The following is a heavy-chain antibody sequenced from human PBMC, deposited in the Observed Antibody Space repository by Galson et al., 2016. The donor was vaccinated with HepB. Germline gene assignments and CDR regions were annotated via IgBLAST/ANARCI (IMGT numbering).Heavy chain of an antibody. CDR2: IVGSGGTT. J-gene: IGHJ4*02. CDR3: ASQQLWPSFDY. D-gene: IGHD5-18*01. CDR1: GFTFSSYV. Sequence: SLRLSCAASGFTFSSYVMSWVRQAPGQGLEWVSGIVGSGGTTYYAESVQGRFIVSRDNSKNILHLQMDSLRVEDTAIYYCASQQLWPSFDYWGQGILVTGSS. V-gene: IGHV3-23*01.